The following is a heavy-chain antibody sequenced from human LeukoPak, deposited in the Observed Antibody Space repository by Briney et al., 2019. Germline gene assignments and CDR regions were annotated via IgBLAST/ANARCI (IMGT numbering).Heavy chain of an antibody. D-gene: IGHD3-22*01. Sequence: SVKVSCKASGGTFSSYAITWVRQAPGQGLEWMGRIIPISGIVNYAQKFQGRVTITADKPTTTAYMELSSLRSEDTAVYYCARDAHYDSSGYYAYWGQGTLVTVSS. CDR3: ARDAHYDSSGYYAY. CDR1: GGTFSSYA. J-gene: IGHJ4*02. CDR2: IIPISGIV. V-gene: IGHV1-69*04.